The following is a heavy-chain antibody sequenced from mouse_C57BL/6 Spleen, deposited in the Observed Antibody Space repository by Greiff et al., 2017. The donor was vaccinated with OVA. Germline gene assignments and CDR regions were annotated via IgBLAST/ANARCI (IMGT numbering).Heavy chain of an antibody. CDR3: ARSNYGRVGDY. CDR1: GYTFTDYY. Sequence: EVQLQQSGPELVKPGASVKISCKASGYTFTDYYMNWVKQSHGKSLEWIGDINPNNGGTSYNQKFKGKATLTVDKSSSTAYTELRSLTSEDSAVDYCARSNYGRVGDYWGQGTTLTVSS. J-gene: IGHJ2*01. D-gene: IGHD1-1*01. CDR2: INPNNGGT. V-gene: IGHV1-26*01.